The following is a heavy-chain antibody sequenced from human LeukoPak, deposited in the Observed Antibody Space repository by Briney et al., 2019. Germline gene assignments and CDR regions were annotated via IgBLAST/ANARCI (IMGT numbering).Heavy chain of an antibody. CDR3: ARDLGVYDFWSGLDY. CDR2: ISYDGSNK. D-gene: IGHD3-3*01. V-gene: IGHV3-30-3*01. Sequence: GGSLRLSCAASGFTFSSYAMSWVRQAPGKGLEWVAVISYDGSNKYYADSVKGRFTISRDNSKNTLYLQMNSLRAEDTAVYYCARDLGVYDFWSGLDYWGQGTLVTVSS. J-gene: IGHJ4*02. CDR1: GFTFSSYA.